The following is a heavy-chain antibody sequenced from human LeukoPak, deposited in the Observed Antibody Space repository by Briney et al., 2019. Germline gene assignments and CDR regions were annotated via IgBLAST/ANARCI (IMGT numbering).Heavy chain of an antibody. V-gene: IGHV4-31*03. J-gene: IGHJ4*02. CDR1: GGSISSGGYY. CDR2: IYYSGST. CDR3: ARVPSSMVRGVIDY. Sequence: SVTLSLTCTVSGGSISSGGYYWSWIRQHPGKGLEWIGYIYYSGSTYYNPSLKSRVTISVDTSKNQFSLKLSSVTAADTAVYYCARVPSSMVRGVIDYWGQGTLVTVSS. D-gene: IGHD3-10*01.